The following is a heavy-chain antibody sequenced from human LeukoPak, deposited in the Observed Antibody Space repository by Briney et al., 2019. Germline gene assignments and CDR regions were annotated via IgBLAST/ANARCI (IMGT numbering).Heavy chain of an antibody. V-gene: IGHV1-3*01. CDR1: GYTFISYT. D-gene: IGHD4-11*01. CDR2: INAGNGNT. Sequence: ASVKVSCKASGYTFISYTLHWVRQAPGQRLEWMGWINAGNGNTKYSQKFQGRVTFTRDTSASTAYMELSSLRSEDTAMYYCARGRWDYTVPTLYYFDSWGQGTLVTVSS. CDR3: ARGRWDYTVPTLYYFDS. J-gene: IGHJ4*02.